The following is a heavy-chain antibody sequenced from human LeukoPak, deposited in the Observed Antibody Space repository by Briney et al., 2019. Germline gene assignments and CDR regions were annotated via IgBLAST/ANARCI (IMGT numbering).Heavy chain of an antibody. J-gene: IGHJ5*02. V-gene: IGHV4-39*07. CDR3: AKIQTCSGDECNEGYNWLDP. CDR1: GGSISSSSYY. CDR2: FYYSGYT. D-gene: IGHD2-15*01. Sequence: TSETLSLTCTVSGGSISSSSYYWGWIRQPPGKGLEWIGSFYYSGYTYYNPSLKSRVTISVDTSKNQFSLKVTSVTSADTAVYYCAKIQTCSGDECNEGYNWLDPWGQGTLVTVSS.